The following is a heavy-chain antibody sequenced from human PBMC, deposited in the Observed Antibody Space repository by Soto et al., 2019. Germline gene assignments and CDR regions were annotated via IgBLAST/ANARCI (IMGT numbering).Heavy chain of an antibody. CDR1: GGYISSHY. CDR3: ARDSESKGYSGFYFDY. J-gene: IGHJ4*02. D-gene: IGHD5-12*01. Sequence: SETLSLTCPVSGGYISSHYWRLTRPPAGQELVWIGRIYTSGSTNYNPSPKSRVTISVDTSKNQFSLKLSSVTAADTAVYYCARDSESKGYSGFYFDYWGQGTLVTVSS. CDR2: IYTSGST. V-gene: IGHV4-4*07.